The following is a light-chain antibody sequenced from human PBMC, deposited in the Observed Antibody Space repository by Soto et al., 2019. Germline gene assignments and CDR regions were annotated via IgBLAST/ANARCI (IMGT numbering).Light chain of an antibody. CDR3: HHYASSSWT. Sequence: EIVLTQSPGTLSLSPGERATLSCRASQSVSSNNLVWYQQKRGQAPTLLIYGISNRATGVPDRFSGSGSGTDFTLSISRLEPEDFAVYYCHHYASSSWTFGQGTTVEI. CDR1: QSVSSNN. CDR2: GIS. J-gene: IGKJ1*01. V-gene: IGKV3-20*01.